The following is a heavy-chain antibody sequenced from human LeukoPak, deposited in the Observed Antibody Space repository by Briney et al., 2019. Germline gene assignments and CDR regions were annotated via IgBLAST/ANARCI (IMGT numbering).Heavy chain of an antibody. V-gene: IGHV4-39*01. Sequence: SETLSLTCTVPGGSISSSSYYWGWIRQPPGKGLEWIGSIYYSGSTYYNPSLRSRVTISVDTSKNQFSLKLSSVTAADTAVYYCARLPYYYDSSGYWPVYYFDYWGQGTLVTVSS. CDR2: IYYSGST. CDR1: GGSISSSSYY. J-gene: IGHJ4*02. CDR3: ARLPYYYDSSGYWPVYYFDY. D-gene: IGHD3-22*01.